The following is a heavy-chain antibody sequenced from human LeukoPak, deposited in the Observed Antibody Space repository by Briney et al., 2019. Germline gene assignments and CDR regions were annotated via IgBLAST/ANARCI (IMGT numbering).Heavy chain of an antibody. J-gene: IGHJ4*02. CDR2: INPNSGGT. CDR3: ARNTPPDPLVDY. D-gene: IGHD2-2*02. Sequence: ASVKVSCKASGYTFTGYYIHWVRQAPGQGLEWMGWINPNSGGTNYAQKFQGRVTMTRDTSTSTAYMELSRLRSDDTAVYYCARNTPPDPLVDYWGQGTLVTVSS. V-gene: IGHV1-2*02. CDR1: GYTFTGYY.